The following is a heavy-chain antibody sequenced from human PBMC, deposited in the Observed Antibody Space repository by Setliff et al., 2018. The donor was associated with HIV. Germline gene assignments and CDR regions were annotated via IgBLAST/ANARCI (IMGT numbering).Heavy chain of an antibody. CDR3: ARDLPGMAP. Sequence: GGSLRLSCAASGFTFSGYSMNWVRQAPGKGLEWVSSISSNSGEIFYAELLKGRFTISRDNPKKSLYLQMNSLRAEDSAVYYCARDLPGMAPWGQGTLVTVSS. V-gene: IGHV3-21*01. D-gene: IGHD6-13*01. J-gene: IGHJ5*02. CDR1: GFTFSGYS. CDR2: ISSNSGEI.